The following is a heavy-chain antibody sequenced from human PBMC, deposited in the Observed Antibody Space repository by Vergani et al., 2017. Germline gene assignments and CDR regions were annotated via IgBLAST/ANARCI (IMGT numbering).Heavy chain of an antibody. Sequence: QVQLVESGGGLVKPGGSLRLSCAASGFTFSDYYMSWIRQAPGKGLEWVSDISSSSSYTEYADTVKGRFTISRDNAKNALYLHMKSLRAEDAAVDYCARDLTERWFDHWGQGTLVTVSS. V-gene: IGHV3-11*06. D-gene: IGHD1-14*01. J-gene: IGHJ5*02. CDR2: ISSSSSYT. CDR3: ARDLTERWFDH. CDR1: GFTFSDYY.